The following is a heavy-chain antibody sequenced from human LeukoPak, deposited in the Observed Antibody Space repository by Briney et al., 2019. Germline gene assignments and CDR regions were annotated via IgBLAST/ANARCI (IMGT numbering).Heavy chain of an antibody. V-gene: IGHV1-69*05. D-gene: IGHD6-6*01. CDR2: IIPIFGTA. CDR1: GGTFSSYA. Sequence: GASVKVSCKVSGGTFSSYAISWVRQAPGQGLEWMGRIIPIFGTANYAQKFQGRVTITTDESTSTAYMELSSLRSEDTAVYYCARVVAARPYNWFDPWGQGTLVTVSS. CDR3: ARVVAARPYNWFDP. J-gene: IGHJ5*02.